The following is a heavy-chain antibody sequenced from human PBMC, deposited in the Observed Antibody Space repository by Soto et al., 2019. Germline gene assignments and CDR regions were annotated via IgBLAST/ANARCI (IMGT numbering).Heavy chain of an antibody. V-gene: IGHV3-33*01. D-gene: IGHD6-6*01. CDR3: AREPAARADGMDV. CDR2: IWYGGSNK. Sequence: VQLVESGGGVVQPGRSLRLSCAASGFTFSSYGMHWVRQAPGKGLEWVAVIWYGGSNKYYADSVKGRFTISRDNSKNTLNLQMNSMRAEDTAVYDGAREPAARADGMDVWGQGTTVTVSS. J-gene: IGHJ6*02. CDR1: GFTFSSYG.